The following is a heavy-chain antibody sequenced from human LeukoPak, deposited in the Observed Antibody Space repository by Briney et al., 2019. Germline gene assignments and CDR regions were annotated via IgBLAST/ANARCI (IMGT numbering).Heavy chain of an antibody. CDR3: ARGRITMVRGGHTRSHLKRAPFDY. V-gene: IGHV4-34*01. D-gene: IGHD3-10*01. CDR2: INHSVST. CDR1: GGSFSGYY. Sequence: SETLCVTCAVYGGSFSGYYWSLIRQRPGKGRGWSGEINHSVSTDYNPSLKSRVTISVDTSKNQFSLKLSSVTAADTAVYYCARGRITMVRGGHTRSHLKRAPFDYWGQGTLVTVSS. J-gene: IGHJ4*02.